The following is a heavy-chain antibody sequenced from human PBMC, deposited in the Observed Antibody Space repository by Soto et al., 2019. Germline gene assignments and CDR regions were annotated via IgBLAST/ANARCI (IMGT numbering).Heavy chain of an antibody. J-gene: IGHJ6*02. CDR2: IYYIGNT. V-gene: IGHV4-59*01. D-gene: IGHD6-19*01. CDR1: GGSISSYY. CDR3: ARVGGSGGYSYYGMDV. Sequence: SETLSLTCTVSGGSISSYYWSWFRQPPGKGLEWIGYIYYIGNTNYNPSLKSRVTISVDTSKNQFSLKLSSVTAADTAVYYCARVGGSGGYSYYGMDVWGQGTTVTVSS.